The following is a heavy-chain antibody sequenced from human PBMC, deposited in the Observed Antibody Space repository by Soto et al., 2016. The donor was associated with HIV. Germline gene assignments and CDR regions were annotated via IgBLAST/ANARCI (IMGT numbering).Heavy chain of an antibody. CDR3: AKDRVLWFGESFDY. D-gene: IGHD3-10*01. CDR1: GFTFEDFG. J-gene: IGHJ4*02. V-gene: IGHV3-20*04. Sequence: EVQLVESGGGVVRPGGSLRLSCAASGFTFEDFGMSWVRQAPGKGLEWVSSIKWNGHSTSYAYSLKGRFTISRDNSKNTLYLQMNSLRVEDTAVYYCAKDRVLWFGESFDYWGQGTLVTVSS. CDR2: IKWNGHST.